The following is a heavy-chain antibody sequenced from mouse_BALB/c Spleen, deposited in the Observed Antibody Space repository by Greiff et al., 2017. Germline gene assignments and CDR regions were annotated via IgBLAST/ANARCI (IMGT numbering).Heavy chain of an antibody. V-gene: IGHV1-80*01. D-gene: IGHD1-1*01. J-gene: IGHJ2*01. Sequence: QVQLKQSGPELVKPGASVRISCKASGYAFSSYWMNWVKQRPGQGLEWIGQIYPGDGDTNYNENFKGKATLTADKSSSTAYMQLSSLTSEDSAVYFCASYGSSYFDYWGQGTTLTVSS. CDR1: GYAFSSYW. CDR2: IYPGDGDT. CDR3: ASYGSSYFDY.